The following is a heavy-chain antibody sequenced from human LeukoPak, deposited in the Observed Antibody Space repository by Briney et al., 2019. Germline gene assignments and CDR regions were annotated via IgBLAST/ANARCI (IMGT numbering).Heavy chain of an antibody. J-gene: IGHJ6*03. CDR1: GFTFSNAW. CDR3: TERSVPAAMQYYYYYYMDV. D-gene: IGHD2-2*01. CDR2: IKSKTDGGTT. V-gene: IGHV3-15*01. Sequence: GGSLRLSCAASGFTFSNAWMSWVRQAPGKGLEWVGRIKSKTDGGTTDYAAPVKGRFTISRDDSKNTLYLQMNSLKTEDTAVYYCTERSVPAAMQYYYYYYMDVWGKGTTVTVSS.